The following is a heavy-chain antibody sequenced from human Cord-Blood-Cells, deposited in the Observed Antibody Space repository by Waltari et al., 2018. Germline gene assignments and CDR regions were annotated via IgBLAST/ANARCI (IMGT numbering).Heavy chain of an antibody. CDR2: IYHSGST. Sequence: QVQLQESGPGLVKPSETLSLTCAVSGYSISSGYYWGWIRQPPGKGLEWIGSIYHSGSTYYNPSLKSRVTISVDTSKNQFSLKLSSVTAADTAVYYCVRVRGPKGGYFDYWGQGTLVTVSS. V-gene: IGHV4-38-2*01. J-gene: IGHJ4*02. CDR1: GYSISSGYY. CDR3: VRVRGPKGGYFDY.